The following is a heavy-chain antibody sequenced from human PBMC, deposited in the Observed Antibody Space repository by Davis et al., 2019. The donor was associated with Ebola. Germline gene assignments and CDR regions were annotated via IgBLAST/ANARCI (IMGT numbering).Heavy chain of an antibody. CDR3: GRVDEQLLKGVDY. CDR2: ISYSGNT. V-gene: IGHV4-30-4*01. J-gene: IGHJ4*02. D-gene: IGHD6-6*01. CDR1: GVYINNDFF. Sequence: SETLSLTCTVSGVYINNDFFWSWIRQPPGKGLEWIGYISYSGNTYYNPSFKSRLTISVDTSKSRFSLQLNSVTAADTAVYYCGRVDEQLLKGVDYWGQGVLVTVSS.